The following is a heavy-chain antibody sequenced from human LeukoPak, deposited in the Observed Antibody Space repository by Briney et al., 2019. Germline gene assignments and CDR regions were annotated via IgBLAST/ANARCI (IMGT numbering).Heavy chain of an antibody. D-gene: IGHD3-22*01. CDR1: GGTFSNYS. Sequence: SVKVSCKISGGTFSNYSISWVRQAPGHGLEWLGRVVPVLHMSNYAQQFEDKVTITADNSATTVYMELSNLRSEDTALYFCAAALIYYYDTSVYPFRDYWGQGTLVTVSS. V-gene: IGHV1-69*02. CDR2: VVPVLHMS. CDR3: AAALIYYYDTSVYPFRDY. J-gene: IGHJ4*02.